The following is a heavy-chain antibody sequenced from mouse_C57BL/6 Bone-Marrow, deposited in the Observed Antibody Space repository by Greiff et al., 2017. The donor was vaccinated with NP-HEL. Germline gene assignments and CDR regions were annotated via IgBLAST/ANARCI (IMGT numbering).Heavy chain of an antibody. D-gene: IGHD2-1*01. J-gene: IGHJ2*01. V-gene: IGHV6-3*01. CDR2: IRLKSDNYAT. Sequence: EVKVEESGGGLVQPGGSMKLSCVASGFTFSNYWMNWVRQSPEKGLEWVAQIRLKSDNYATHYAESVKGRFTISRDDSKSSVYLQMNNLRAEDTGIYYCTAGVYYGNYGSYWGQGTTLTVSS. CDR3: TAGVYYGNYGSY. CDR1: GFTFSNYW.